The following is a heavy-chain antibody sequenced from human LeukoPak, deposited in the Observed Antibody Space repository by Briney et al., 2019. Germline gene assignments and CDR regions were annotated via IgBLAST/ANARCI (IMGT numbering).Heavy chain of an antibody. CDR3: VKGGSNNWYTDYYGMDV. J-gene: IGHJ6*02. D-gene: IGHD6-13*01. V-gene: IGHV3-9*01. CDR2: ISWNSGSI. CDR1: GFTFDDYA. Sequence: GGSLRLSCAASGFTFDDYAMHWVRQAPGKGLEWVSGISWNSGSIGYADSVKGRFTISRDNAKNSLYLQINSLRVDDTALYYCVKGGSNNWYTDYYGMDVWGQGTTVTVSS.